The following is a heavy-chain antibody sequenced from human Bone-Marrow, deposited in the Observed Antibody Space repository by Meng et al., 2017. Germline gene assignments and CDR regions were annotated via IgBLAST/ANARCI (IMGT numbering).Heavy chain of an antibody. CDR2: INPSGGST. Sequence: QVQLGQSGAEGKKPGASVKVSCKASGYTFTSYYMHWVRQAPGQGLEWMGIINPSGGSTSYAQKFQGRVTMTRDTSTSTVYMELSSLRSEDTAVYYCAREEGGYYGSGSYPFDPWGQGTLVTVSS. D-gene: IGHD3-10*01. CDR3: AREEGGYYGSGSYPFDP. J-gene: IGHJ5*02. CDR1: GYTFTSYY. V-gene: IGHV1-46*01.